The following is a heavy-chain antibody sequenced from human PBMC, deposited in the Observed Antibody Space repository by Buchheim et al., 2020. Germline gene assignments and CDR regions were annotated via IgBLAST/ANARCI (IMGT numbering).Heavy chain of an antibody. CDR2: IWFDGSAE. D-gene: IGHD6-13*01. Sequence: QVQLVESGGGVVQPGRSLGLSCSASGFTFSGYGMHWVRQAPGKGLEWVARIWFDGSAEEYADFVKGRFSISRDNSKNTLFLQMSSLGAEDTAVYYCARDLLAAAVYYYYGMDVWGQGTT. CDR1: GFTFSGYG. V-gene: IGHV3-33*01. J-gene: IGHJ6*02. CDR3: ARDLLAAAVYYYYGMDV.